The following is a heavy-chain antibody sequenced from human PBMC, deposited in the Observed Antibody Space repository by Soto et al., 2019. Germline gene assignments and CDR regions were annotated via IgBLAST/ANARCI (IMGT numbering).Heavy chain of an antibody. D-gene: IGHD1-26*01. V-gene: IGHV1-69*01. CDR2: IIPIFGTA. J-gene: IGHJ4*02. CDR3: ARGWGEVGVTTPHAY. Sequence: QVQLVQSGAEVKKPGSSVKVSCKASGGTFSRYAISWVRQAPGQGLEWMGGIIPIFGTANYAQKFRGRVTITADASTSKAYMELSSLRSEDTAVYYCARGWGEVGVTTPHAYWGQGTPVTVSS. CDR1: GGTFSRYA.